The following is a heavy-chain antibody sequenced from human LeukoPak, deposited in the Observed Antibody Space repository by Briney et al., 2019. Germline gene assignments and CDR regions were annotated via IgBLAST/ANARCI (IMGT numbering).Heavy chain of an antibody. CDR2: ISAYNGNT. D-gene: IGHD6-13*01. CDR3: ARVEAAALTFDY. V-gene: IGHV1-18*04. Sequence: ASVKVSCKASGYTFTSYGTSWVRQAPGQGLEWMVWISAYNGNTNYAQKLQGRVTMTTDTSTSTAYMELRSLRSDDTAVYYCARVEAAALTFDYWGQGTLVTVSS. CDR1: GYTFTSYG. J-gene: IGHJ4*02.